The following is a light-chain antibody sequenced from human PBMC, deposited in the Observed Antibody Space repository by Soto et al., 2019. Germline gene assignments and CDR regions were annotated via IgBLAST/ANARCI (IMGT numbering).Light chain of an antibody. CDR2: GAS. V-gene: IGKV3-20*01. CDR3: QQYGSSAYT. J-gene: IGKJ2*01. CDR1: QSVNSNY. Sequence: EIVLTQSPGSLYLSPGERATLSCRASQSVNSNYLAWYQQKPGQAPRLLIYGASSRATGIPDRFSGSGSGTDFTLTISRLEPEDFAVYYCQQYGSSAYTFGQGTKLEIK.